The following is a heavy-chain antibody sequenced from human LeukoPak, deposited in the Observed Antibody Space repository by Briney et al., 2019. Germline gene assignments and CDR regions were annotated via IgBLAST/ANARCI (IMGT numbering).Heavy chain of an antibody. D-gene: IGHD2-15*01. CDR2: TNPNSGNT. CDR1: EYTFTSYD. V-gene: IGHV1-8*01. CDR3: ARGAPGSYCSGGSCPYFDY. J-gene: IGHJ4*02. Sequence: ASVKVSCKASEYTFTSYDINWVRQATGQGLEWMGWTNPNSGNTGYAQKFQGRVTMARNTSISTAYMELSSLRSEDTAVYYCARGAPGSYCSGGSCPYFDYWGQGTLVTVSS.